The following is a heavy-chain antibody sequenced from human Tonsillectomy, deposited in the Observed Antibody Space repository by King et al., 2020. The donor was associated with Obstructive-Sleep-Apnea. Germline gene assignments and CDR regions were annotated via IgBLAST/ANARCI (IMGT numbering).Heavy chain of an antibody. CDR2: IVVGSGNT. D-gene: IGHD4-17*01. CDR3: AADLREDSSTTVTKGWGFDP. CDR1: GFTFTSSA. J-gene: IGHJ5*02. Sequence: QLVQSGPEVKKPGTSVKVSCKASGFTFTSSAMQWVRQARGQRLEWIGWIVVGSGNTNYAQKFQERVTITRDMSTSTTYMELSSLRSEDTAVYYCAADLREDSSTTVTKGWGFDPWGQGTLVTVSS. V-gene: IGHV1-58*02.